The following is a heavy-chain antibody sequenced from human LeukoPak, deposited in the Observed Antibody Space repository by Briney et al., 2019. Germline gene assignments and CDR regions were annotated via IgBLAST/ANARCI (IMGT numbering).Heavy chain of an antibody. CDR3: ARTPVEARGGFDY. J-gene: IGHJ4*02. D-gene: IGHD6-6*01. CDR1: GFTFSSYS. Sequence: GGSLRLSCAASGFTFSSYSMNWVRQAPGKGLEWVSYISSSSSTIYYADSVKGRFTISRDNAKNSLYLQMNSLRAEDTAVYYCARTPVEARGGFDYWGQGTLVSVSS. V-gene: IGHV3-48*01. CDR2: ISSSSSTI.